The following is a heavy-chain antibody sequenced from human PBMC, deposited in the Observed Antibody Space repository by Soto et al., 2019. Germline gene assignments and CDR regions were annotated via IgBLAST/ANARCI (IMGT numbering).Heavy chain of an antibody. J-gene: IGHJ4*02. Sequence: ASVKVSCKASGYTFTDYYMHWVRQAPGQGLEWMGWINPNSGGTNYAQKFQGRVIMTRDTSISTAYMELSRLRSDDTAMYYCASHDGSGYYSLGYWGQGTLVTVSS. D-gene: IGHD3-22*01. V-gene: IGHV1-2*02. CDR3: ASHDGSGYYSLGY. CDR1: GYTFTDYY. CDR2: INPNSGGT.